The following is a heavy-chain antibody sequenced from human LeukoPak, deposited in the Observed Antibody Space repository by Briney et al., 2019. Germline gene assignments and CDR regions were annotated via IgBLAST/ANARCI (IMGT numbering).Heavy chain of an antibody. CDR3: VKDVDSSGYYTFDY. CDR2: IWYDGSNK. V-gene: IGHV3-33*06. J-gene: IGHJ4*02. Sequence: PGGSLRLSCAASGFTFSNHAMHWVRQAPGKGLEWVTVIWYDGSNKYYADSVKGRFTISRDNSKNTLYLQMNSLRAEDTAVYYCVKDVDSSGYYTFDYWGQGTLVTVSS. D-gene: IGHD3-22*01. CDR1: GFTFSNHA.